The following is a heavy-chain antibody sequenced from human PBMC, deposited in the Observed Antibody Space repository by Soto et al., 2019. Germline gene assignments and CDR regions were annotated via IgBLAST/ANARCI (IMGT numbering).Heavy chain of an antibody. J-gene: IGHJ4*02. Sequence: QVQLVQSGSEVKRPGSSVKVSCNASGGDFRNSALTWVLQAPGQRLEWMGAVIRMSGTPKYAQKFQGRVMITADTSATTDYMDLTSLRYDDTAVYYCASSYGTSWYGDYWGQRPLVTAS. CDR1: GGDFRNSA. D-gene: IGHD6-13*01. CDR3: ASSYGTSWYGDY. CDR2: VIRMSGTP. V-gene: IGHV1-69*06.